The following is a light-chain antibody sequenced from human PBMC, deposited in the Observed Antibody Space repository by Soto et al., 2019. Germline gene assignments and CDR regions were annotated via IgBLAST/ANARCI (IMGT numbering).Light chain of an antibody. CDR1: SGDVGAYNL. CDR3: CSYAGGNAWV. CDR2: EDN. Sequence: QSALTQPASVSGSPGQSITISCSGSSGDVGAYNLVSWYQQHPGKAPRLIIFEDNKRPSGVSNRFSGSKSANTASLTIAGLQGGDEADYYCCSYAGGNAWVFGGGTKLTVL. J-gene: IGLJ3*02. V-gene: IGLV2-23*01.